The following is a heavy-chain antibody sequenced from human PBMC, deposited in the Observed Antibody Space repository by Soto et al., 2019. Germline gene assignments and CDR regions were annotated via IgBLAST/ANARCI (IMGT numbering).Heavy chain of an antibody. J-gene: IGHJ6*03. Sequence: SETLSLTCTVSGGSISSSSYYWGWIRQPPGKGLEWIGSIYYSGSTYYNPSLKSRVTISVDTSKNQFSLKLSSVTAADTAVYYCARHGDSLYGDSIYYYYYMDVWGKGTTVTVSS. V-gene: IGHV4-39*01. D-gene: IGHD4-17*01. CDR1: GGSISSSSYY. CDR2: IYYSGST. CDR3: ARHGDSLYGDSIYYYYYMDV.